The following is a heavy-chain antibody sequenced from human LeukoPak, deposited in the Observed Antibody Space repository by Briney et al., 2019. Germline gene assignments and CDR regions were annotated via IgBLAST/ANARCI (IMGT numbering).Heavy chain of an antibody. V-gene: IGHV4-59*01. CDR3: ASLNSSSWYYYYMDV. D-gene: IGHD6-13*01. CDR2: IYYSGST. CDR1: GGSISSYY. Sequence: SETLSLTCTVSGGSISSYYWSWIRQPPGKGLEWIGYIYYSGSTNYNPSLKSRVTIPVDTSKNQFSLKLSSVTAADTAVYYCASLNSSSWYYYYMDVWGKGTTVTVSS. J-gene: IGHJ6*03.